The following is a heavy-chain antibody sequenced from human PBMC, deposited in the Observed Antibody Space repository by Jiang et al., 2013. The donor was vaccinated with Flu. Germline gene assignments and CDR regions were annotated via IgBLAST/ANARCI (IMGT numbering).Heavy chain of an antibody. J-gene: IGHJ4*02. V-gene: IGHV4-31*02. Sequence: GSISSGGYYWSWIRQHQGRGLEWIGYIYYSGSTYYNPSLKSRVTISVDTSKNQFSLKLSSVTAADTAVYYCARSTGGTYYFDYWGQGTLVTVSS. CDR2: IYYSGST. CDR1: GSISSGGYY. D-gene: IGHD1-7*01. CDR3: ARSTGGTYYFDY.